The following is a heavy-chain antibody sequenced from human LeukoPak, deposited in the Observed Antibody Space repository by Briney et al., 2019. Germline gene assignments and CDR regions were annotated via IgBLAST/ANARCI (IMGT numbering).Heavy chain of an antibody. CDR3: ARGPIKGAKGSVDY. Sequence: SETLSLACAVYGGSFSGYYWSWIRQPPGKGLEWIGEINHSGSTNYNPSLKSRVTISVDTSRNQFSLKLSSVTAADTAVYYCARGPIKGAKGSVDYWGQGTLVTVSS. CDR2: INHSGST. V-gene: IGHV4-34*01. J-gene: IGHJ4*02. D-gene: IGHD1-26*01. CDR1: GGSFSGYY.